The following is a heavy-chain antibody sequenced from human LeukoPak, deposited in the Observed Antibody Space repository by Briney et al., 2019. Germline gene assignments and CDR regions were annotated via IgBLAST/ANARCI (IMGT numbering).Heavy chain of an antibody. V-gene: IGHV1-18*01. CDR2: ISAYNGNT. CDR1: GYTFTSYG. CDR3: ARSAAAAPPGDWFDP. Sequence: ASVKVSCKASGYTFTSYGISWVRRAPGQGLEWMGWISAYNGNTNYAQKLQGRVTMTTDTSTSTAYMELRSLRSDDTAVYYCARSAAAAPPGDWFDPWGQGTLVTVSS. J-gene: IGHJ5*02. D-gene: IGHD6-13*01.